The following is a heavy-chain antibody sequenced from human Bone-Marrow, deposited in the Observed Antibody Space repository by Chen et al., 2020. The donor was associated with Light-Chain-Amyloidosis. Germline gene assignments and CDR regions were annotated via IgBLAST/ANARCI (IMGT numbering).Heavy chain of an antibody. D-gene: IGHD5-12*01. Sequence: QVQLQESGPGLVKPSETLSLTCTVSGVSISRNYWSWIRQAPGKGLEWIGDISYSGSTNYNPSLKSRVTISVDTSGNQFSLKLTSLTAADTAVYYCARDRGHDLGYGSLEDNWLDPWGQGTLVTVSS. V-gene: IGHV4-59*01. CDR1: GVSISRNY. J-gene: IGHJ5*02. CDR2: ISYSGST. CDR3: ARDRGHDLGYGSLEDNWLDP.